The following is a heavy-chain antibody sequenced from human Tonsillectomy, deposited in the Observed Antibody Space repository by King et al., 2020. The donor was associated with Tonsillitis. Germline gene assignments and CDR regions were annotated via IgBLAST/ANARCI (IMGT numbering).Heavy chain of an antibody. Sequence: VQLVESGGGVVQPGRSLRLSCAASGFTFSTYTMHWVRQAPGKGLEWVALISYDGGNKYYADSVKGRFTISRDNPKNTLYLQMNSLRAEDTAVYYCAREGSLYSSSWYDYWGQGTLVTVSS. V-gene: IGHV3-30*04. CDR3: AREGSLYSSSWYDY. D-gene: IGHD6-13*01. J-gene: IGHJ4*02. CDR1: GFTFSTYT. CDR2: ISYDGGNK.